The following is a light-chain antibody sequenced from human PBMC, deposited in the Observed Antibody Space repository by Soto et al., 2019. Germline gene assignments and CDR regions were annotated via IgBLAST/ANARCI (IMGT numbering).Light chain of an antibody. CDR2: GAS. V-gene: IGKV3-15*01. Sequence: DMVMTQSPVTLSVSPGESATLSCRASQSVISNLAWYQQKPGQAPRLLIYGASPRATGIPDRFSGSGSGTDFTLTISSLQSGDFAVYYCQQYNRWPFTFGPGTKVDIK. J-gene: IGKJ3*01. CDR3: QQYNRWPFT. CDR1: QSVISN.